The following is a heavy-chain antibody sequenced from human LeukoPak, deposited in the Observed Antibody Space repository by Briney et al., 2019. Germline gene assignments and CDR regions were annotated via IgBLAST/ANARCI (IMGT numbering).Heavy chain of an antibody. CDR3: ARGVRLEYDSSGYYYHHWFDP. Sequence: GASVKVSCKASGGTFSSYAISWVRQAPGQGLEWMGGIIPIFGTANYAQKFQGRVTITADESTSTAYMELSSLRSEDTAVYYCARGVRLEYDSSGYYYHHWFDPWGQGTLVTVSS. CDR2: IIPIFGTA. CDR1: GGTFSSYA. V-gene: IGHV1-69*13. J-gene: IGHJ5*02. D-gene: IGHD3-22*01.